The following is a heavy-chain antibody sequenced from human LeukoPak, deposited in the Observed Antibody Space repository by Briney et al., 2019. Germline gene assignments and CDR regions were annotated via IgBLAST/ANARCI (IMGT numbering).Heavy chain of an antibody. CDR2: ISAYNGNT. V-gene: IGHV1-18*01. J-gene: IGHJ4*02. CDR1: GYTFTSYG. D-gene: IGHD3-22*01. Sequence: ASVKVSCKASGYTFTSYGISWVRQAPGQGLEWMGWISAYNGNTNYAQKLQGRVTITTDTSTSTAYMELRSLRSDDTAVYYCAREGYYYDSSGYFPDYWGQGTLVTVSS. CDR3: AREGYYYDSSGYFPDY.